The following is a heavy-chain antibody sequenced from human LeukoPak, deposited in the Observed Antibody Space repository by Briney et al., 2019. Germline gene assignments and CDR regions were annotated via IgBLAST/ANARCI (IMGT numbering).Heavy chain of an antibody. Sequence: GGSLTLSCAISGFTFSFYSMSWLRQAPGKGLEWISYISGSSNIKHFADSVKGRFNISRDNAKESLFLQMDSQRVEDTAIYYCARGIFFGSGTQSFDYWGQGTLVTVSS. J-gene: IGHJ4*02. CDR3: ARGIFFGSGTQSFDY. CDR2: ISGSSNIK. V-gene: IGHV3-48*01. CDR1: GFTFSFYS. D-gene: IGHD3-10*01.